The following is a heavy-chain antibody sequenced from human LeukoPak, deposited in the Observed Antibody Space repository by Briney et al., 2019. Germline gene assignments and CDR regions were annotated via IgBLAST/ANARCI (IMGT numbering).Heavy chain of an antibody. Sequence: PSETLSLTCTVSGDSISSYYWSWIRQPPGKGLEWIGYIYYTGSTNYNPSLKSRVTISVDTSKNQFSLKLSSVTAADTAVFYCARHGWHSWYFDLWGRGTLVTVSS. CDR3: ARHGWHSWYFDL. CDR2: IYYTGST. V-gene: IGHV4-59*12. D-gene: IGHD6-19*01. CDR1: GDSISSYY. J-gene: IGHJ2*01.